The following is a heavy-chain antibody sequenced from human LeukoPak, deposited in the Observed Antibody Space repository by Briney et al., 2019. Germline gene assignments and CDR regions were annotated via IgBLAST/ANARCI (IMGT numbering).Heavy chain of an antibody. D-gene: IGHD4-17*01. J-gene: IGHJ4*02. CDR3: ARVRGTVATPN. CDR2: INHSGST. CDR1: GGSFNGYY. Sequence: SETLSLTCAVYGGSFNGYYWSWIRQPPGKGLEWIGEINHSGSTNYNPSFKSRVTISVDTSKNQFSLKLSSVTAADTAVYYCARVRGTVATPNWGQGTLVPVSS. V-gene: IGHV4-34*01.